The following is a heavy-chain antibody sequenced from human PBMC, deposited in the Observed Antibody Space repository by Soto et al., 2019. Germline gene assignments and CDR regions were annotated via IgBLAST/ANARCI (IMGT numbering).Heavy chain of an antibody. D-gene: IGHD1-26*01. Sequence: QVQLVQSGAEVKKPGSSVKVSCKASGGTFSSYSINWVRQAPGQGLEWMGEINPIFGTATYAQKFQGRVTITADESTSTAYMELSSLRSEDAAVYYCARDGGRHSGGIDYWGQGTLVTVSS. CDR3: ARDGGRHSGGIDY. J-gene: IGHJ4*02. V-gene: IGHV1-69*01. CDR1: GGTFSSYS. CDR2: INPIFGTA.